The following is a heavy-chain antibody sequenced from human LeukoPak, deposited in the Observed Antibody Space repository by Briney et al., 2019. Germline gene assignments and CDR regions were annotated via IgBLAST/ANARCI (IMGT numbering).Heavy chain of an antibody. V-gene: IGHV3-9*01. D-gene: IGHD5-18*01. CDR1: GFTFDDYA. J-gene: IGHJ4*02. CDR2: ISWNSGSI. CDR3: AKDLSSGDTAMVLYYFDY. Sequence: PGGSLRLSCAASGFTFDDYAMHWVRQAPGKGLEWVSGISWNSGSIGYADSVKGRFTISRDNAKNSLYLQMSSLRAEDTALYYCAKDLSSGDTAMVLYYFDYWGQGTLVTVSS.